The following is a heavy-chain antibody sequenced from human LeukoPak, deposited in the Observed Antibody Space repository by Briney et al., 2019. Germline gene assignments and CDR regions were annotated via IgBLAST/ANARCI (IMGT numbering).Heavy chain of an antibody. CDR3: ARDRKYYYDSSGYP. Sequence: SETLSLTCTVSGYSISSGYYWGWIRQPPGKGLEWIGSIYYSGSTYYNPSLKSRVTISVDTSKNQFSLKLSSVTAADTAVYYCARDRKYYYDSSGYPWGQGTLVTVSS. J-gene: IGHJ4*02. V-gene: IGHV4-38-2*02. CDR1: GYSISSGYY. CDR2: IYYSGST. D-gene: IGHD3-22*01.